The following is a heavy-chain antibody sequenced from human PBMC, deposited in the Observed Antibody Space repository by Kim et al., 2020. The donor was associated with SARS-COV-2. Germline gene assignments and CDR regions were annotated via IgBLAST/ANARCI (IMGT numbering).Heavy chain of an antibody. Sequence: LSLTCAASGFTFSSYSMNWVRQAPGKGLEWVSSISSSSSYIYYADSVKGRFTISRDNAKNSLYLQMNSLRAEDTAVYYCAREGLWFGELLARGMDIGYYYGMDVWGQGTTVTVSS. CDR2: ISSSSSYI. CDR3: AREGLWFGELLARGMDIGYYYGMDV. J-gene: IGHJ6*02. CDR1: GFTFSSYS. D-gene: IGHD3-10*01. V-gene: IGHV3-21*01.